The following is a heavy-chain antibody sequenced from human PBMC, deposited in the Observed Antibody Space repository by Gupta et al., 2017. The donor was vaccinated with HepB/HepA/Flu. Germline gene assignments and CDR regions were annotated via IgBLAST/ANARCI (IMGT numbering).Heavy chain of an antibody. V-gene: IGHV2-5*02. CDR3: AHWQSGYFEYNWFDH. Sequence: QITLKESGPTLVKPTQTLTLTCTFSGFSLNTSGAGVGWIRQPPGKALEWLALHYWDDDKRYSPSLKSRLTITKDTSKNQVVLMMANMDPVDTATYYCAHWQSGYFEYNWFDHWGQGTLVTVSS. CDR2: HYWDDDK. CDR1: GFSLNTSGAG. J-gene: IGHJ5*02. D-gene: IGHD3-22*01.